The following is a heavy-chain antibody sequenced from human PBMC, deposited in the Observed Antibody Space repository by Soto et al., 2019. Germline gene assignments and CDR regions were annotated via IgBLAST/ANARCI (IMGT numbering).Heavy chain of an antibody. Sequence: QVQLQQWGAGLLKPSETLSLTCAVYCGSFSSYYWSWIRQPPGKGLEWIGEINHRGSTNYNPSLKNRVTISVNTSKNQVALKLSSVTAADTAIYYCARTAKFDCWGQGTLVTFST. CDR3: ARTAKFDC. CDR2: INHRGST. CDR1: CGSFSSYY. J-gene: IGHJ4*02. V-gene: IGHV4-34*01. D-gene: IGHD5-18*01.